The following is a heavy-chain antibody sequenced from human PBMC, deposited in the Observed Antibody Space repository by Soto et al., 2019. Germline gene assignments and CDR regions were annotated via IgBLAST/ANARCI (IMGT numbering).Heavy chain of an antibody. J-gene: IGHJ4*02. CDR1: GGSISSYY. D-gene: IGHD3-22*01. Sequence: PSETLSLTCTVSGGSISSYYWSWIRQPPGKGLEWIGYIYYSGSTNYNPSLKSRVTISVDTSKNQFSLKLSSVTAADTAVYYCAREYRAYYYDSSGYYYDGRYFDYWGQGTLVTVSS. CDR3: AREYRAYYYDSSGYYYDGRYFDY. CDR2: IYYSGST. V-gene: IGHV4-59*01.